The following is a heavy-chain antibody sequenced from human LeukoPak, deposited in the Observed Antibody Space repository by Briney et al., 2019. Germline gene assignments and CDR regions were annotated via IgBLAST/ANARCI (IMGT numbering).Heavy chain of an antibody. CDR1: GFTFSNAW. CDR3: HRPSDSSGYLFDY. D-gene: IGHD3-22*01. Sequence: GGSLRLSCAASGFTFSNAWMSWVRQAPGKGLEWVGRIKSKTDGGTTDYAAPVKGRFTISRDGSKNTLYLQMNSLKTEDTAVYYCHRPSDSSGYLFDYWGQGTLVTVSS. CDR2: IKSKTDGGTT. V-gene: IGHV3-15*01. J-gene: IGHJ4*02.